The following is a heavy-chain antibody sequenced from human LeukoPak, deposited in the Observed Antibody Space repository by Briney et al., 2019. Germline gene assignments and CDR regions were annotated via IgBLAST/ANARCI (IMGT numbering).Heavy chain of an antibody. CDR1: GGSFSGYY. CDR3: ARRDQLLWGVWYFDL. Sequence: SETLSLTCAVYGGSFSGYYWSWIRQPPGKGLEWIGEINHSGSTHYNPSLKSRVTISVDTSKNQFSLKLSSVTAADTAVYYCARRDQLLWGVWYFDLWGRGTLVTVSS. CDR2: INHSGST. D-gene: IGHD2-2*01. V-gene: IGHV4-34*01. J-gene: IGHJ2*01.